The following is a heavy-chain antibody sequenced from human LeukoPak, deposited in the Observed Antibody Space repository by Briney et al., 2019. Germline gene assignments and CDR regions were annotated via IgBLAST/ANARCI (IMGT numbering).Heavy chain of an antibody. J-gene: IGHJ4*02. V-gene: IGHV3-7*01. CDR3: ARAKRYYDSSGSSSYYFDY. CDR2: INHNGNVN. CDR1: GFTFSSYW. D-gene: IGHD3-22*01. Sequence: GGSLRLSCAASGFTFSSYWMNWARQAPGKGLEWVASINHNGNVNYYVDSVKGRFTISRDNAKNSLYLQMNSLRAEDTAVYYCARAKRYYDSSGSSSYYFDYWGQGTLVTVSS.